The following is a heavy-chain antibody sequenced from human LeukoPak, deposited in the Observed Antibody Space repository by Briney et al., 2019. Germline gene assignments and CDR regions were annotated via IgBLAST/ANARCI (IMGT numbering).Heavy chain of an antibody. CDR1: GFIFSDYY. CDR2: ISGSGSDT. D-gene: IGHD1-26*01. V-gene: IGHV3-11*06. Sequence: GGSLRLSCTASGFIFSDYYMTWIRQAPGKGLEWLSYISGSGSDTNYADSVKGRFTTSRDNAKNSLYLQMNSLRAEDTAVYYCARDPTYSRRYPYYFEYWGQGTLVTVSS. CDR3: ARDPTYSRRYPYYFEY. J-gene: IGHJ4*02.